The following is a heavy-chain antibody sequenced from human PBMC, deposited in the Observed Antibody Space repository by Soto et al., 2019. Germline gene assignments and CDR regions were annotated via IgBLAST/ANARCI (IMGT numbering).Heavy chain of an antibody. V-gene: IGHV4-30-4*01. Sequence: QVQLQESGPGLVKPSQTLSLTCTVSGGSISSGDYYWSWIRQPPGKGLEWIGYIYYSGSTYYNPPLTSRVTISVDPSNDQFSLKLSSVTAADTAVYYCARALYNWNYVRYWGQGTLVTVSS. CDR2: IYYSGST. J-gene: IGHJ4*02. D-gene: IGHD1-7*01. CDR3: ARALYNWNYVRY. CDR1: GGSISSGDYY.